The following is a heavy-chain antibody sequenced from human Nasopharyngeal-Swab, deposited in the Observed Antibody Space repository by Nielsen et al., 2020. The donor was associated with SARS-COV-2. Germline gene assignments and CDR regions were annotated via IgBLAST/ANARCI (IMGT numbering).Heavy chain of an antibody. CDR3: ARGLSGVVPAPILGLGPYYYFYYMDV. V-gene: IGHV4-34*01. CDR2: INHSGST. D-gene: IGHD2-2*01. J-gene: IGHJ6*03. CDR1: GGSVSANY. Sequence: GSLRLSCAVSGGSVSANYWGWIRQPPGKGLEWIGEINHSGSTNYNPSLKSRVTISVDTSKSQFSLKLTSVTAADTSVYYCARGLSGVVPAPILGLGPYYYFYYMDVWGKGTTVAVSS.